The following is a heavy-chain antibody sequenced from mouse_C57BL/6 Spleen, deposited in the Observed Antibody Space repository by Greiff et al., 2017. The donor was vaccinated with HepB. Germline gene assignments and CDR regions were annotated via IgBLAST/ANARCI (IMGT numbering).Heavy chain of an antibody. CDR3: ARHEVVGYYAMDY. CDR1: GYTFTEYT. Sequence: VQLQQSGAELAKPGASVKLSCKASGYTFTEYTIHWVKQRSGQGLEWIGWFYPGSGSTKYNEKFKDKATLTADKSSSTVYMELSRLTSEDSAVYFCARHEVVGYYAMDYWGQGTSVTVSS. J-gene: IGHJ4*01. CDR2: FYPGSGST. V-gene: IGHV1-62-2*01. D-gene: IGHD3-3*01.